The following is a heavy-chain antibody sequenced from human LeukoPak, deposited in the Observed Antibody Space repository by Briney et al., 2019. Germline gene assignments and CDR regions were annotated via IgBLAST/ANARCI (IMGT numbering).Heavy chain of an antibody. V-gene: IGHV5-51*01. J-gene: IGHJ5*02. CDR3: ARRNDYNNWFDP. Sequence: GESLEISCKGSGYNFTSYWIGWVRQLPGKGLEGMGIIYPGDSDTRYSPSFQGQVTISADKSISTAYLQWSSLKASDTAMYYCARRNDYNNWFDPWGQGTLVTVSS. CDR1: GYNFTSYW. CDR2: IYPGDSDT. D-gene: IGHD4-11*01.